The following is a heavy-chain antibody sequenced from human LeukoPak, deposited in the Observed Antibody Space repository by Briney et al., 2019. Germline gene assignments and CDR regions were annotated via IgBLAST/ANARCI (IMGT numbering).Heavy chain of an antibody. V-gene: IGHV1-18*01. CDR3: AREVDIVATITWARGAYYYHYMDV. CDR1: GYTFTSYG. J-gene: IGHJ6*03. CDR2: ISAYNGNT. Sequence: GASVKVSCKASGYTFTSYGISWVRQAPGQGLEWMGWISAYNGNTNYAQKLQGRVTMTTDTSTSTAYMELRSLRSDDTAVYYCAREVDIVATITWARGAYYYHYMDVWGKGTTVTVSS. D-gene: IGHD5-12*01.